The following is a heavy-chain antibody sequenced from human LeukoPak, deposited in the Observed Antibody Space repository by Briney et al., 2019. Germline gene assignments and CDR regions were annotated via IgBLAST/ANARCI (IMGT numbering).Heavy chain of an antibody. D-gene: IGHD3-22*01. J-gene: IGHJ4*02. Sequence: SETLSLTCTVSGGSTSSSSFYWGWLRQPPGKGLECIGRISYSGRTYYNPSLQSRVTISVDTSKNQFSLRLSSVTAADTAVYYCARLRAYYYDSSGYYNFDFWGQGTLVTVSS. CDR2: ISYSGRT. CDR3: ARLRAYYYDSSGYYNFDF. CDR1: GGSTSSSSFY. V-gene: IGHV4-39*01.